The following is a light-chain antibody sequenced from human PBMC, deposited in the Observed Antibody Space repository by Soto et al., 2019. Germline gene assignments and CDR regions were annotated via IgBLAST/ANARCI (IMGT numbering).Light chain of an antibody. CDR2: VAS. Sequence: PGERATLSCRASQSVTYDQLAWYRQTPGQAPRLLIYVASSRAAGIPDRFSGSGSGTDFTLTISRLEPEDFVVYHCQQYGDLPPTFGLGTKVDIK. CDR3: QQYGDLPPT. J-gene: IGKJ1*01. V-gene: IGKV3-20*01. CDR1: QSVTYDQ.